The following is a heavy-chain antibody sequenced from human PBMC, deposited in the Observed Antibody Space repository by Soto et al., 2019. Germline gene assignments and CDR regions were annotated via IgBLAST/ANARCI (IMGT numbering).Heavy chain of an antibody. J-gene: IGHJ4*02. V-gene: IGHV1-2*02. D-gene: IGHD3-3*01. CDR3: ARLCPTYYDFWSGHYVFDY. CDR2: ISANNGNT. Sequence: ASVKVSCKASGYTFTGYYMHWVRQAPGQGLEWMGWISANNGNTNYAQKFQGRVTMTTDTSMSTAYMELSSLRSDDTAVYYCARLCPTYYDFWSGHYVFDYWGQGTLVTVSS. CDR1: GYTFTGYY.